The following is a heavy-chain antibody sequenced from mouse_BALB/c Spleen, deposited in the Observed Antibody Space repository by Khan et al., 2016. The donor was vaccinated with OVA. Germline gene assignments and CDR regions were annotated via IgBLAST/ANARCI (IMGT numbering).Heavy chain of an antibody. CDR3: ARTARIKY. CDR1: GYTITSGYG. J-gene: IGHJ2*01. CDR2: ISYSGNT. Sequence: EVKLLESGPGLVKPSQSLSLTCTVTGYTITSGYGWNWIRQFPGNKLEWMGYISYSGNTNYNPSLKSRISITRDTSKNQFFLQLNSVTTEDTATYYCARTARIKYWGQGTTLTGSS. D-gene: IGHD3-3*01. V-gene: IGHV3-2*02.